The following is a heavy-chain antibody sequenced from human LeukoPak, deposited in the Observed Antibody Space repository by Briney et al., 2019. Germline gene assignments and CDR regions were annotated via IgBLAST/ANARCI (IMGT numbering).Heavy chain of an antibody. CDR1: GDSVSSNSAA. Sequence: SQTLSLTCAISGDSVSSNSAAWNWIRQSPSRGLEWLGRTYYRSKWYNEYAVAVKSRITISPDTSKNHFSLQLNSVTLEDTAVYYCARANYAGAFPQGEFDFWGQGTLVTVSS. J-gene: IGHJ4*02. CDR2: TYYRSKWYN. V-gene: IGHV6-1*01. D-gene: IGHD3-16*01. CDR3: ARANYAGAFPQGEFDF.